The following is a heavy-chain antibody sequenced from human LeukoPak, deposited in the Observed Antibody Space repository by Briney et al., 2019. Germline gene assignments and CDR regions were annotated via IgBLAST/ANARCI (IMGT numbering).Heavy chain of an antibody. V-gene: IGHV4-4*09. D-gene: IGHD1-26*01. CDR2: IYSTGST. J-gene: IGHJ4*02. Sequence: PSETLSLTCTVSGGSISNYYWTWIRQPPGKGLEWLGYIYSTGSTNYNPSLKSRLTMSVDTSKNQFSLRLNSVTAADTAMYYCAKSGGYGLIDYWGQGTRVTVSS. CDR1: GGSISNYY. CDR3: AKSGGYGLIDY.